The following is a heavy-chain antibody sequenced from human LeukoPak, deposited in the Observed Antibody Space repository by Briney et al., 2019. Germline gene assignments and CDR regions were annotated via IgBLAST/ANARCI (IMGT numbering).Heavy chain of an antibody. J-gene: IGHJ4*02. Sequence: SETLSLTCTVSGGSISSYYWSWIRQPPGKGLEWIGFIYHTGSSNYNPSLKSRVTISVDTSKNQVSLNLRSVTAADTAVYYCARVNRDTSGYYHVYFDYWGQGTLVSVSS. CDR2: IYHTGSS. D-gene: IGHD3-22*01. CDR1: GGSISSYY. V-gene: IGHV4-59*01. CDR3: ARVNRDTSGYYHVYFDY.